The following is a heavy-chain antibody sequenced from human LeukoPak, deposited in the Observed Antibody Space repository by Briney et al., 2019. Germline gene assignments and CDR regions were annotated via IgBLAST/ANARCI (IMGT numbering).Heavy chain of an antibody. CDR3: ARPRGGRVESYAFDI. CDR2: IYYSGST. J-gene: IGHJ3*02. V-gene: IGHV4-39*01. CDR1: GGSISSSSYY. Sequence: PSETLSLTCTVSGGSISSSSYYWGWIRQPPGKGLEWIGSIYYSGSTYYNPSLKSRVTISVDTSKNQFSLKLSSVTAADTAVYYCARPRGGRVESYAFDIWGQGTMVTVSS. D-gene: IGHD5-24*01.